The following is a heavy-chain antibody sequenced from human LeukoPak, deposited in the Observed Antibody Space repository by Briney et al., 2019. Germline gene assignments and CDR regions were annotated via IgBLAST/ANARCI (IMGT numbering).Heavy chain of an antibody. D-gene: IGHD3-3*01. CDR2: ISWNSGSI. V-gene: IGHV3-9*03. Sequence: GRSLRLSRAASGFTFRSYAMHWVRQAPGKGLEWVSGISWNSGSIGYADSVKGRFTISRDNAKHSLYLQMNSLRAEDMALYYCAKSASHCDFLPYFDYWGQGTLVTVSS. J-gene: IGHJ4*02. CDR1: GFTFRSYA. CDR3: AKSASHCDFLPYFDY.